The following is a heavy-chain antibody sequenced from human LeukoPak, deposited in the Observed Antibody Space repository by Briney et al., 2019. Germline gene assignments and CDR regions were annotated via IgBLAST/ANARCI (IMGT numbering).Heavy chain of an antibody. CDR1: GYTFTSYR. CDR2: IIPIFGTA. V-gene: IGHV1-69*06. CDR3: ARDTSGDSSGYFDAFDI. D-gene: IGHD3-22*01. Sequence: ASVKVSCKGSGYTFTSYRISWVRQAPGQGLEWMGGIIPIFGTANYAQKFQGRVTITADKSTSTAYMELSSLRSEDTAVYYCARDTSGDSSGYFDAFDIWGQGTMVTVSS. J-gene: IGHJ3*02.